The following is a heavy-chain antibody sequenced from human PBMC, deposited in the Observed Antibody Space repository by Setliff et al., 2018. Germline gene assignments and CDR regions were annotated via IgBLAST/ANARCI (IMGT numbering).Heavy chain of an antibody. J-gene: IGHJ6*04. D-gene: IGHD3-9*01. CDR3: ARHALSFDSAWDV. Sequence: SETLSLTCTVSGDSISNYYWSWIRQPPGKGLEWIGYIHGRGSTNYNPSLKSRVTISVDTSNNQFSLNLNSVSAADTAVYYCARHALSFDSAWDVWGKGTTVTVSS. V-gene: IGHV4-59*08. CDR2: IHGRGST. CDR1: GDSISNYY.